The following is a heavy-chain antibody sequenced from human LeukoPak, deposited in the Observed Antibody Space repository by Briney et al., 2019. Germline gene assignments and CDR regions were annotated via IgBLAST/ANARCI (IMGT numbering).Heavy chain of an antibody. D-gene: IGHD2-21*01. J-gene: IGHJ3*02. CDR2: VNPNSGNT. CDR1: GYTFTNYD. V-gene: IGHV1-8*01. CDR3: ATYAAVIRDAFDI. Sequence: ASVKVSCKASGYTFTNYDITWVRQATGQGLEWMGWVNPNSGNTGYAQKFQGRVTMTRNTSISTAYMELSSLRSDDTAVYYCATYAAVIRDAFDIWGQGTMVTVSS.